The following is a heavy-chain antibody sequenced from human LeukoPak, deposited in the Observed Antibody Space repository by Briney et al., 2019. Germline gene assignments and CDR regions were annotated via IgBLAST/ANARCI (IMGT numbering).Heavy chain of an antibody. Sequence: GRSLRLSCAASGFTFSSYAMHWVRQAPGKGLEWVAVISYDGSNKYYADSVKGRFTISRDNSKNTLYLQMNSLRAEDTAVYYCARERDGDGFDYWGQGTLVTVSS. CDR3: ARERDGDGFDY. V-gene: IGHV3-30-3*01. CDR1: GFTFSSYA. J-gene: IGHJ4*02. CDR2: ISYDGSNK. D-gene: IGHD4-17*01.